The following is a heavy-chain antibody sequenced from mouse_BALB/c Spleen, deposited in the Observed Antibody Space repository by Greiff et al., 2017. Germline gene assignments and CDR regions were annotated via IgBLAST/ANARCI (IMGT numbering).Heavy chain of an antibody. D-gene: IGHD4-1*01. CDR3: AIWDAGLYAMDY. CDR2: IYPGSGNT. Sequence: QVHVKQSGAELMKPGASVKLSCKASGYTFTDYYINWVKQRTGQGLEWIGEIYPGSGNTYYNEKFKGKATQTADKTSSTAYMQLSSLSSEDSAVYFCAIWDAGLYAMDYWGQGTSVTVSA. V-gene: IGHV1-77*01. CDR1: GYTFTDYY. J-gene: IGHJ4*01.